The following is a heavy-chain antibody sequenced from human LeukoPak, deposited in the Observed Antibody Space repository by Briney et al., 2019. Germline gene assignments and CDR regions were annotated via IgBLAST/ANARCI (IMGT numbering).Heavy chain of an antibody. CDR3: ARRGYSYGLDYYYGMDV. J-gene: IGHJ6*02. Sequence: PSETLSLTCTVSGGSISSYYWSWIRQPAGKGLEWIGYIYYSGSTNYNPSLKSRVTISVDTSKNQFSLKLSSVTAADTAVYYCARRGYSYGLDYYYGMDVWGQGTTVTVSS. V-gene: IGHV4-59*08. D-gene: IGHD5-18*01. CDR1: GGSISSYY. CDR2: IYYSGST.